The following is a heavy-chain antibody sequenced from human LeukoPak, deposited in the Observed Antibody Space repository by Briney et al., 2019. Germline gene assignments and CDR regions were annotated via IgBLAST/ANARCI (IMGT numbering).Heavy chain of an antibody. Sequence: GSSVKVSCKASGGTFSSYAISWVRQAPGQGLEWMGWINPNSGGTKYAQKFQGRVTMTRDTSISTAHMELSRLRSDDTAVYYCARDGGIAVAGRFDYWGQGTLVTVSS. CDR3: ARDGGIAVAGRFDY. CDR1: GGTFSSYA. V-gene: IGHV1-2*02. J-gene: IGHJ4*02. D-gene: IGHD6-13*01. CDR2: INPNSGGT.